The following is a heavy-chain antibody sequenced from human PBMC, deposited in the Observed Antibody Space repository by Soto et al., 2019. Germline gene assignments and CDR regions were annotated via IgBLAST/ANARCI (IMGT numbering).Heavy chain of an antibody. CDR3: TSDTARVYYGLDV. V-gene: IGHV3-73*01. D-gene: IGHD5-18*01. CDR1: GFTFSGSA. CDR2: IRSKANSYAT. J-gene: IGHJ6*02. Sequence: GGSLRLSCAASGFTFSGSAMHWVRQASGKGLEWVGRIRSKANSYATAYAASVKGRFTISRDDSKNTAYLQMNSLKTEDTAVYYCTSDTARVYYGLDVWGQGTTVTVSS.